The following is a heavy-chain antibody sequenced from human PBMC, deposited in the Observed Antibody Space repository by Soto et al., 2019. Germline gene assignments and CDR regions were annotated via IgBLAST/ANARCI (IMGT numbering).Heavy chain of an antibody. CDR2: INHSGST. CDR1: GGSFSGYY. J-gene: IGHJ6*03. CDR3: ARAGIVVVPAGVYYMDV. D-gene: IGHD2-2*01. V-gene: IGHV4-34*01. Sequence: PSETLSLTCAVYGGSFSGYYWSWIRQPPGKGLEWIGEINHSGSTNYNPSLKSRATISVDTSKNQFSLKLSSVTAADTAVYYCARAGIVVVPAGVYYMDVWGKGTTVTVSS.